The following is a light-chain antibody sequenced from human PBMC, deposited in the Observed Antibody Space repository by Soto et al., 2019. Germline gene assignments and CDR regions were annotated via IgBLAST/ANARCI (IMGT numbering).Light chain of an antibody. CDR1: QDIRNE. CDR2: AAS. J-gene: IGKJ3*01. V-gene: IGKV1-6*01. CDR3: LQDYNYPRT. Sequence: IQMTQSPSSLSAFVGDRVTFTCRASQDIRNELSWYQQKSGRAPKLLIYAASSLQSGVPSRFSGSGSGTDFTLTINSLQPEDFATYYCLQDYNYPRTFGPGTKVEIK.